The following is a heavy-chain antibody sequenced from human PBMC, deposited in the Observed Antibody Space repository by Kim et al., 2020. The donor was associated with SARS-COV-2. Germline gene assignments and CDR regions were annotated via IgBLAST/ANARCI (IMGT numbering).Heavy chain of an antibody. D-gene: IGHD1-1*01. CDR3: ARGRDGYKGYFDY. J-gene: IGHJ4*02. Sequence: GGSLRLSCTAYGFTFRTSAMHWVRQAPGKGLEWVAVISYGGVNKFYADSVKGRFTISRDNSKNTLDLQMNSLRAEDTAVYFCARGRDGYKGYFDYCGQGTLVTVSS. V-gene: IGHV3-30-3*01. CDR1: GFTFRTSA. CDR2: ISYGGVNK.